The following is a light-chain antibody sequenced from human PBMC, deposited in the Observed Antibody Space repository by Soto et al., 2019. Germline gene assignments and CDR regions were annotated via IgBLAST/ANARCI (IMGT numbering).Light chain of an antibody. CDR2: DAS. Sequence: DIQMTQSPSTLSASAGDRVTITCRASQSISSWLAWYQQKPGKAPKLLIYDASSLESGVPSRFNGSGSGTEFTLTISSLQPDDFATYYCQQYNSYPYTFGPGTKVDIK. CDR3: QQYNSYPYT. V-gene: IGKV1-5*01. J-gene: IGKJ2*01. CDR1: QSISSW.